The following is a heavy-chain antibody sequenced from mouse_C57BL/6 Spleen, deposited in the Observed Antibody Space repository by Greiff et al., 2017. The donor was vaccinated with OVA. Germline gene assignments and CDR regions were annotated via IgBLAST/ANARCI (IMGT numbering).Heavy chain of an antibody. J-gene: IGHJ3*01. CDR1: GYTFTSYW. CDR3: ASHYYGSSGFAY. Sequence: VQLQESGTELVKPGASVKLSCKASGYTFTSYWMHWVKQRPGQGLEWIGNINPSNGGTNYNEKFKSKATLTVDKSSSTAYMQLSSLTSEDSAVYYCASHYYGSSGFAYWGQGTLVTVSA. D-gene: IGHD1-1*01. CDR2: INPSNGGT. V-gene: IGHV1-53*01.